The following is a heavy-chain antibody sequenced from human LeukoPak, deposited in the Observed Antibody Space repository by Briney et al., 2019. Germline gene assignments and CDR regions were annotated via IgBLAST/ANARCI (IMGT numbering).Heavy chain of an antibody. CDR1: GYSFTSYW. Sequence: GESLKISCKGSGYSFTSYWIGWVRQMPGKGLEWMGIIYPGDSDTRYSPSFQGQVTISADKSISTAYLQWSSLKASDTAMYYCARYRCGGACSLSYYFDYWGQGTLVTVSS. V-gene: IGHV5-51*01. CDR3: ARYRCGGACSLSYYFDY. CDR2: IYPGDSDT. J-gene: IGHJ4*02. D-gene: IGHD2-21*02.